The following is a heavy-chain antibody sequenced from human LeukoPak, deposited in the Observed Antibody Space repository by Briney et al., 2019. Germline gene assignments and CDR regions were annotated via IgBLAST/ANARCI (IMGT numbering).Heavy chain of an antibody. CDR2: IYYSGST. J-gene: IGHJ3*02. V-gene: IGHV4-59*01. D-gene: IGHD3-3*01. Sequence: SETLSLTCTVSGGSISSYYWSWIRQPPGKGLEWIGYIYYSGSTNYNPSLKSRVTISVDTSKNQFSLKLSSVTAADTAVYYCARVGRGTYYDFWSGYSKNAFDIWGQGTMVTVSS. CDR1: GGSISSYY. CDR3: ARVGRGTYYDFWSGYSKNAFDI.